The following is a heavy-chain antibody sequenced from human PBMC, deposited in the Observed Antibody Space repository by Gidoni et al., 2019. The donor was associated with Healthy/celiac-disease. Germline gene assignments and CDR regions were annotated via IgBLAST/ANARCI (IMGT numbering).Heavy chain of an antibody. J-gene: IGHJ5*02. CDR2: IYYSGST. CDR1: GGSISSSSYY. Sequence: QLQLQESGPGLVKPSETLSLTCTVSGGSISSSSYYWGWIRQPPGKGLEWIGSIYYSGSTYYNPSLKSRVTISVETSKNQFSLKLSSVTAADTAVYYCARHIGSGSYYIPPLYNWFDPWGQGTLVTVSS. D-gene: IGHD3-10*01. V-gene: IGHV4-39*01. CDR3: ARHIGSGSYYIPPLYNWFDP.